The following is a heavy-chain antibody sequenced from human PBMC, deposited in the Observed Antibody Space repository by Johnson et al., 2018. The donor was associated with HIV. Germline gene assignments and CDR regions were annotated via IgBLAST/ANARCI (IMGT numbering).Heavy chain of an antibody. D-gene: IGHD3-10*01. V-gene: IGHV3-23*04. CDR1: GFTFSSYA. CDR3: AKGATYYYGSGSYYTGSAFDI. CDR2: ISGSGGST. J-gene: IGHJ3*02. Sequence: VQLVESGGGLVQPGGSLRLSCAASGFTFSSYAMSWVRQAPGKGLEWVSAISGSGGSTYYADSVKGRFTISRDHSKNTLYLQMNSLRAEDTAVYYCAKGATYYYGSGSYYTGSAFDIWGQGTMVTVSS.